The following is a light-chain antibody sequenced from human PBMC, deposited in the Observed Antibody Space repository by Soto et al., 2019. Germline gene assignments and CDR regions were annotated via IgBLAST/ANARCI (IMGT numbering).Light chain of an antibody. CDR3: QQSYSTPPLT. CDR2: AAS. J-gene: IGKJ4*01. Sequence: DIQMTQSLSSLSASVGDRVTITCRASQSISSYLNWYQQKPGKAPKLLIYAASSLQRGVPSRFSGSGSGTDFTLTISSLQPEDFATYYCQQSYSTPPLTFGGGTKVEIK. CDR1: QSISSY. V-gene: IGKV1-39*01.